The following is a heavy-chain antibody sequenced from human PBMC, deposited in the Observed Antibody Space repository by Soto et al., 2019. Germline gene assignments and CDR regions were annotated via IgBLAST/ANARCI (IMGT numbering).Heavy chain of an antibody. J-gene: IGHJ6*02. CDR2: ISYDGSNK. Sequence: QVQLVESGGGVVQPGRSLRLSCAASGFTFSCYAMHWVRQAPGKGLEWVAVISYDGSNKYYADSVKGRFTISRDNSKNKLYLQMNSLRAEDTAVYYCARDEQERGLVYGMDVWGQGTTVTVSS. D-gene: IGHD6-13*01. V-gene: IGHV3-30-3*01. CDR1: GFTFSCYA. CDR3: ARDEQERGLVYGMDV.